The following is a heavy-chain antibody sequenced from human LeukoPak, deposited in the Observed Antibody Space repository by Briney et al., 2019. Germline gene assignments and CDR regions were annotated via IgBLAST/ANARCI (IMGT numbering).Heavy chain of an antibody. J-gene: IGHJ4*02. CDR1: GYTFTSYY. V-gene: IGHV1-69*05. Sequence: SVKVSCKAPGYTFTSYYMHWVRQAPGQGLEWMGGIIPIFGTANYAQKFQGRVTITTDESTSTAYMELSSLRSEDTAVYYCATPGALRYNWNYLNYWGQGTLVTVSS. D-gene: IGHD1-20*01. CDR3: ATPGALRYNWNYLNY. CDR2: IIPIFGTA.